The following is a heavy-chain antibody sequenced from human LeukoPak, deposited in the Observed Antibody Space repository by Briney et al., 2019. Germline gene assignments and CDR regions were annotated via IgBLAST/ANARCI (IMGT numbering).Heavy chain of an antibody. J-gene: IGHJ4*02. CDR2: ISPDGTIA. Sequence: GGSLRLSCAAAGFIFSNYWMHWVRQAPGKGLVWVSGISPDGTIATYADSVKGRFTISRDNSKNTLYLQMNSLRAEDTAVYYCAKGPTMIVVVKGYYFDYWGQGTLVTVSS. V-gene: IGHV3-74*01. CDR3: AKGPTMIVVVKGYYFDY. D-gene: IGHD3-22*01. CDR1: GFIFSNYW.